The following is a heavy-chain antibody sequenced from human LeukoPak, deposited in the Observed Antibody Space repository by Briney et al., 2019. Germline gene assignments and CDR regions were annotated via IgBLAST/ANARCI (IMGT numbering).Heavy chain of an antibody. CDR2: IRSKANSYAT. CDR1: GFTFSGSA. V-gene: IGHV3-73*01. CDR3: TTSDYGDYSLVSTAVDY. D-gene: IGHD4-17*01. J-gene: IGHJ4*02. Sequence: GGSLRLSCAASGFTFSGSAMHWVRQASGKGLEWVGRIRSKANSYATAYAASVKGRFTISRDDSKNTAYLQMNSLKTEDTAVYYCTTSDYGDYSLVSTAVDYWGQGTLVTVSS.